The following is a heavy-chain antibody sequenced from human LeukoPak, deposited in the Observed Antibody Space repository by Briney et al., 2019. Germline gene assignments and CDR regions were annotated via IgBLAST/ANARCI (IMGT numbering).Heavy chain of an antibody. CDR1: GFTFDDYT. CDR2: ISWDGGST. J-gene: IGHJ4*02. Sequence: GGSLRLSCAASGFTFDDYTMHWVRQAPGKGLEWVSLISWDGGSTYYADSVKGRFTISRDNAKNLVYLQMSSLRAEDTAIYYCARDETYDYESNGYLDFWGQGTVVTVSS. V-gene: IGHV3-43*01. D-gene: IGHD3-22*01. CDR3: ARDETYDYESNGYLDF.